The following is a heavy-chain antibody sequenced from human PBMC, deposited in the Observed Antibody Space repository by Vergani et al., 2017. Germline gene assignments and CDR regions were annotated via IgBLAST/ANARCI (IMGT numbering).Heavy chain of an antibody. D-gene: IGHD3-3*01. CDR2: IYSGGSR. CDR3: ARVISPYYDFWSGYSTFDY. Sequence: EVQLVESGGGLVQPGGSLRLSCAASGFTVSSNYMSWVRQAPGKGLEWVSVIYSGGSRYYADSVKGRFTISRDKYKNTMYLKMNSLRAEDTAVYYCARVISPYYDFWSGYSTFDYWGQGTLVTVSS. V-gene: IGHV3-66*02. J-gene: IGHJ4*02. CDR1: GFTVSSNY.